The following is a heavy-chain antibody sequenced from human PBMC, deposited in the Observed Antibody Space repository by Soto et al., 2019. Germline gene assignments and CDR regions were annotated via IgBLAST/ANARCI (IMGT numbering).Heavy chain of an antibody. J-gene: IGHJ4*02. CDR2: IHGGGKGM. CDR1: GFTFSDYA. Sequence: EVHLLESGGGLVQPGGSLTLSCTVSGFTFSDYAMNWVRQAPGRGLECVASIHGGGKGMYYANSVKGRFTFSGHKTKSTLYLHMNSLRAEDTALYYGAKDRSLSASVWVLESGYYFDYWGQGTLVTVSS. V-gene: IGHV3-23*05. D-gene: IGHD3-9*01. CDR3: AKDRSLSASVWVLESGYYFDY.